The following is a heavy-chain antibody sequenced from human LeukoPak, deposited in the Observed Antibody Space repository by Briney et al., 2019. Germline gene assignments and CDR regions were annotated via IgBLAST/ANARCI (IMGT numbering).Heavy chain of an antibody. CDR3: ARGSPPQIHDYYYYGLDV. J-gene: IGHJ6*02. CDR1: GYSFIRYG. D-gene: IGHD3-10*01. CDR2: INTYNDDT. V-gene: IGHV1-18*01. Sequence: GASVKVSCNASGYSFIRYGTNWVRQAPGQGLEWLGWINTYNDDTDFAQKLQGRVTMTTDTSTSTAYMELRSLKYDDTAVYYCARGSPPQIHDYYYYGLDVWGQGTTVTVSS.